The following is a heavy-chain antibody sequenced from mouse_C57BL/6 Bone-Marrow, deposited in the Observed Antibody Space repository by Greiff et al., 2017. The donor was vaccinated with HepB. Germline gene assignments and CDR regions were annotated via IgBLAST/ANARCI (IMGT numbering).Heavy chain of an antibody. Sequence: VQLQQPGAELVRPGTSVKLSCKASGYTFTSYWMHWVKQRPGQGLEWIGVIDPSDSYTNYNQKFKGKATLTVDTSSSTAYMQLSSLTSEDSAVYYCASQGAVVTYYFDYWGQGTTLTVSS. V-gene: IGHV1-59*01. D-gene: IGHD2-2*01. J-gene: IGHJ2*01. CDR3: ASQGAVVTYYFDY. CDR1: GYTFTSYW. CDR2: IDPSDSYT.